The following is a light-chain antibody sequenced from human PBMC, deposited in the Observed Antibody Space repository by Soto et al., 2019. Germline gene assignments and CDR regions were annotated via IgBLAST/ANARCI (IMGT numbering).Light chain of an antibody. CDR1: QSVSSSY. J-gene: IGKJ5*01. Sequence: EIGLTQTTCTLSLSPGERATLSCRASQSVSSSYLAWYQQKPGQAPRLLIYDASTRATGIPARFSGSGSGTDFTLTISRLEPEDFAVYYCQQYGSSPPITFGQGTRLE. V-gene: IGKV3-20*01. CDR3: QQYGSSPPIT. CDR2: DAS.